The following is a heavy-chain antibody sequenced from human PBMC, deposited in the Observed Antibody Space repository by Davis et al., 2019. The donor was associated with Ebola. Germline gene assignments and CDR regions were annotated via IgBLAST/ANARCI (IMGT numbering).Heavy chain of an antibody. V-gene: IGHV1-2*02. Sequence: ASVKVSCKASGYTFTGYYIHWVRQAPGQGLEWMGWSHPNSGGTKYAGKFQGRITMTRDTPITTAYMEVSRLTSDDTAVYYCAREGSSSISDYWGQGTLATVSS. CDR3: AREGSSSISDY. CDR2: SHPNSGGT. J-gene: IGHJ4*02. CDR1: GYTFTGYY. D-gene: IGHD6-6*01.